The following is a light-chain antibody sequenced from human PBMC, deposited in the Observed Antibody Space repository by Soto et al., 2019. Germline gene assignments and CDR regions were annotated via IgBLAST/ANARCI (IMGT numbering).Light chain of an antibody. CDR1: QSVSSN. V-gene: IGKV3-15*01. J-gene: IGKJ1*01. Sequence: EIVMTQSPATLSVSPGERATLSCRASQSVSSNLAWYQQKPGQAPRLLIYGASTRASGIPARFSGAGSGSEFTLTISSLQYEDFAVYYCQQYNYWSPWTFGQWTKVEIK. CDR3: QQYNYWSPWT. CDR2: GAS.